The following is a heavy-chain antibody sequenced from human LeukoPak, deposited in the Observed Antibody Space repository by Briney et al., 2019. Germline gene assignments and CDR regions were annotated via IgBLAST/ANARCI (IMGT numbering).Heavy chain of an antibody. CDR3: AREHTSGWNTFDY. D-gene: IGHD6-19*01. CDR2: ISSSGSAI. J-gene: IGHJ4*02. Sequence: GSLRLSCAASGFTFSDYYMSWIRQAPGKGLEWISYISSSGSAIYYADSVKGRFTISRDNAKNSLYLQMSSLRAEDTAVYYCAREHTSGWNTFDYWGQGTLVTVSS. V-gene: IGHV3-11*01. CDR1: GFTFSDYY.